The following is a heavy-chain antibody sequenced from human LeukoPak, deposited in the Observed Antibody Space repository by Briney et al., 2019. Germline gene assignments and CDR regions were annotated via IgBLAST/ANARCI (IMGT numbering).Heavy chain of an antibody. CDR2: ISYDGSNK. CDR1: GFTFSSYA. Sequence: GALRLSCAASGFTFSSYAMHWVRQAPGKGLEWVAVISYDGSNKYYADSVKGRFTISRDNSKNTLYLQMNSLRAEDTAVYYCARSMYSSGWSPFDYWGQGTLATVSS. CDR3: ARSMYSSGWSPFDY. V-gene: IGHV3-30*04. J-gene: IGHJ4*02. D-gene: IGHD6-19*01.